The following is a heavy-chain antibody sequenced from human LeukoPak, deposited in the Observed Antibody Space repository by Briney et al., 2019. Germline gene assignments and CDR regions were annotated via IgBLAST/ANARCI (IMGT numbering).Heavy chain of an antibody. D-gene: IGHD3-16*01. CDR3: GRAFPPLRTSSAGDL. J-gene: IGHJ4*02. CDR2: ISYLSSHV. CDR1: GFTFSDYD. V-gene: IGHV3-21*01. Sequence: GGSLRLSCSASGFTFSDYDMNWVRQAPGKGLGWVSSISYLSSHVYYGDSVKGRFSISRDNAKNSLYLQMNSLGAEDAAIYYCGRAFPPLRTSSAGDLWGQGILVTVSS.